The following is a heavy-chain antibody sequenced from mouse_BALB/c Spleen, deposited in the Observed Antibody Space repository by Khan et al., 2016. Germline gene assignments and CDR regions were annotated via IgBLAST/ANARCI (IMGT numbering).Heavy chain of an antibody. CDR2: IYPGDGDT. CDR1: GYTFTSYW. Sequence: QVRLQQSGAELARPGASVKLSCKASGYTFTSYWMQWVKQRPGQGLEWIGAIYPGDGDTRYTQKFKGKATLTADQSSSTAYMQLSSLASEDSAVYYCARRVGTTVSFDYWGQGTTLTVSS. V-gene: IGHV1-87*01. D-gene: IGHD1-1*01. J-gene: IGHJ2*01. CDR3: ARRVGTTVSFDY.